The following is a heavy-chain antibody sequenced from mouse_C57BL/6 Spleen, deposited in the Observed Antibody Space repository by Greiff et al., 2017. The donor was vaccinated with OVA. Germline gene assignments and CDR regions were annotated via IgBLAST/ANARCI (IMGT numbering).Heavy chain of an antibody. CDR2: IDPETGGT. J-gene: IGHJ4*01. D-gene: IGHD2-5*01. CDR3: TRSNWYYAMDY. CDR1: GYTFTDYE. V-gene: IGHV1-15*01. Sequence: VQLQQSGAELVRPGASVPLSCKASGYTFTDYEMHWVKQTPVHGLEWIGAIDPETGGTAYNQKFKGKAILTADKSSSTAYMELRSLTSEDSAVYYCTRSNWYYAMDYWGQGTSVTVSS.